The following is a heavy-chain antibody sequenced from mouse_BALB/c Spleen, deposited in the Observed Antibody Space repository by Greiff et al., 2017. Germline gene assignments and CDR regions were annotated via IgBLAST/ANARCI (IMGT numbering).Heavy chain of an antibody. J-gene: IGHJ4*01. D-gene: IGHD2-1*01. Sequence: EVKLQESGPGLVKPSQSLSLTCSVTGYSITSGYYWNWIRQFPGNKLEWMGYISYDGSNNYNPSLKNRISITRDTSKNQFFLKLNSVTTEDTATYYCARDGNYVYAMDYWGQGTSVTVSS. CDR3: ARDGNYVYAMDY. CDR1: GYSITSGYY. V-gene: IGHV3-6*02. CDR2: ISYDGSN.